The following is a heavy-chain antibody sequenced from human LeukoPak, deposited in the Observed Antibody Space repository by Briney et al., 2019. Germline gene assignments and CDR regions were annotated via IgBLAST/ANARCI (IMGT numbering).Heavy chain of an antibody. CDR2: ISGSCGST. J-gene: IGHJ4*02. CDR3: AKALSGRYCSSTSCSPVFDY. D-gene: IGHD2-2*01. Sequence: PGGSLRLSCAASGFTFSSYAMSGVREAPGKGREWVSAISGSCGSTYYADSVKGRFTISRDNSKSTLYLQMNSLRAEDTAVYYCAKALSGRYCSSTSCSPVFDYWGQGTLVTVSS. V-gene: IGHV3-23*01. CDR1: GFTFSSYA.